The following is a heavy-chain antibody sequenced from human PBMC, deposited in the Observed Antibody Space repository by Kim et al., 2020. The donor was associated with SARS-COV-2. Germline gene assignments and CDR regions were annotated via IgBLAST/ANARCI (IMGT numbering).Heavy chain of an antibody. D-gene: IGHD4-17*01. Sequence: GGSLRLSCAASGFTFSSYAMSWVRQAPGKGLEWVSAISGSGGSTYYADSVKGRFTISRDNSKNTLYLQMNSLRAEDTAVYYCAKASLAYRLLYYGMDVWGQGTTVTVSS. CDR1: GFTFSSYA. J-gene: IGHJ6*02. V-gene: IGHV3-23*01. CDR2: ISGSGGST. CDR3: AKASLAYRLLYYGMDV.